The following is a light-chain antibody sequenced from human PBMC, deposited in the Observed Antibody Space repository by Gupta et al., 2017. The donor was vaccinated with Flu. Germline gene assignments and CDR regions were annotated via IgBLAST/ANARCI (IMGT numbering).Light chain of an antibody. J-gene: IGLJ1*01. CDR1: SSDVGSFNL. CDR3: WSDAGSYVYV. Sequence: WLTTSITGTSSDVGSFNLLSWYQQHAGKAPKLVIYEGSRRPAGVSNRFSGSKSGNTASLTISGLQAEEEADYYCWSDAGSYVYVFGTGTKVTVL. V-gene: IGLV2-23*01. CDR2: EGS.